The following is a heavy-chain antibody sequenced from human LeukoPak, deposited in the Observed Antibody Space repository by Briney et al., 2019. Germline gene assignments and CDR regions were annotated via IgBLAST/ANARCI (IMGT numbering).Heavy chain of an antibody. CDR2: IKQDGSER. D-gene: IGHD4-17*01. J-gene: IGHJ4*02. CDR1: GFTFSSYW. Sequence: GGSLRLSCAASGFTFSSYWMSWVRQAPGKGLEWVANIKQDGSERYYVVSVKGRFTISRDNARNSLYLQMNSLRAEGTAVYYCARDLKFYGDYPGDYWGQGTLVTVSS. V-gene: IGHV3-7*01. CDR3: ARDLKFYGDYPGDY.